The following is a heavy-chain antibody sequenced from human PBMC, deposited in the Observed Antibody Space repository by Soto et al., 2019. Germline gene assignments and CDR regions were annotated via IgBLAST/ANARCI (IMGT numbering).Heavy chain of an antibody. D-gene: IGHD4-17*01. CDR2: ISLTNSTM. CDR1: GFSFSDYS. Sequence: GGSLRLCCVGSGFSFSDYSRSWFRQAPGKGLEWLSYISLTNSTMYYSASVKGRFTIYRDNAKNTLYLQMNNLRVEDAALYFCAREDDYGYRYINYGLDVWGQGTTVTVYS. V-gene: IGHV3-48*01. J-gene: IGHJ6*02. CDR3: AREDDYGYRYINYGLDV.